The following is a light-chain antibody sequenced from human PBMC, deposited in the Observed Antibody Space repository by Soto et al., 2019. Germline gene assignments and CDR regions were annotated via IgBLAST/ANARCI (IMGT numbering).Light chain of an antibody. V-gene: IGLV1-40*01. CDR1: SSNLGPGYD. J-gene: IGLJ3*02. CDR3: QSYDGRLRGSV. CDR2: NNR. Sequence: QSVLTQPPSVSGAPGQRVIISCTGTSSNLGPGYDVHWYQQLPGTAPKLLIYNNRNRPSGVSDRFSGTRSGTSASLAITGLQAEDEADYFCQSYDGRLRGSVFGGGTKLTVL.